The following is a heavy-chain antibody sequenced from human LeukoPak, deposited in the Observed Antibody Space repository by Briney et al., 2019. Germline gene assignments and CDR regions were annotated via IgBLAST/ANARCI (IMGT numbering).Heavy chain of an antibody. CDR1: GGSISGYY. CDR2: IYYSGST. V-gene: IGHV4-59*12. D-gene: IGHD6-19*01. Sequence: SETLSLTCTVSGGSISGYYWSWIRQPPGKGLEWIGYIYYSGSTFYNPSLKSRLTISLDTSKNQFSLNLSSVTVADTAVYYCARGKVAGTRFDYWGQGTLVTVSS. CDR3: ARGKVAGTRFDY. J-gene: IGHJ4*02.